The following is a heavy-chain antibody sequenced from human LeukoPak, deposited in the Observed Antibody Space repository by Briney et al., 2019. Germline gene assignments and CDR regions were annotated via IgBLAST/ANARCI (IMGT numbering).Heavy chain of an antibody. V-gene: IGHV4-34*01. CDR1: GRSFSGYY. CDR3: ARGYDSSGYYRFLDY. Sequence: SETLSLTCAVYGRSFSGYYWTWIRQPPGKGLEGIGEISHSGSTNYNPSLKSRVTISVDTSKNQFSLKLSSVTAADTAVYYCARGYDSSGYYRFLDYWGQGALVTVSS. D-gene: IGHD3-22*01. CDR2: ISHSGST. J-gene: IGHJ4*02.